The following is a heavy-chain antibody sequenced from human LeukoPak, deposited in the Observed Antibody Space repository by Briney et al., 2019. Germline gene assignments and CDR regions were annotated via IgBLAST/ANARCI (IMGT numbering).Heavy chain of an antibody. CDR1: GFTFSSYS. V-gene: IGHV3-21*01. CDR2: ISSSSSYI. D-gene: IGHD1-26*01. Sequence: GGSLRLSCAASGFTFSSYSMNWVRQAPGKGLEWVSSISSSSSYIYYADSVKGRFTISRDNAKNSLYLQMNSLRAEDTAVYYCARDGYSGSFSDYYYYYMDVWGKGTTVTVSS. CDR3: ARDGYSGSFSDYYYYYMDV. J-gene: IGHJ6*03.